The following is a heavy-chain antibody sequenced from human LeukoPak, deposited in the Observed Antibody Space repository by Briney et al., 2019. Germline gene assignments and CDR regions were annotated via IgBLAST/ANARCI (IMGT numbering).Heavy chain of an antibody. CDR1: GYTFTTYD. D-gene: IGHD6-19*01. CDR3: ARMTVSGRDNWFDP. CDR2: LNPNNGNT. Sequence: ASVKVSCKASGYTFTTYDINWVRQATGQGLEWMGWLNPNNGNTGYAQKFQGRVTITRNTSINTAYMELSSLRSEDTAVYYCARMTVSGRDNWFDPWGQGTLVTVSS. J-gene: IGHJ5*02. V-gene: IGHV1-8*03.